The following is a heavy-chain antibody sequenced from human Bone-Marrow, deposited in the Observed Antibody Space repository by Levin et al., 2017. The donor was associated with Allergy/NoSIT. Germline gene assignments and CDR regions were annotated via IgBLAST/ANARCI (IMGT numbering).Heavy chain of an antibody. J-gene: IGHJ3*02. Sequence: VASVKVSCKASGYTFTSYGISWVRQAPGQGLEWMGWISAYNGNTNYAQKLQGRVTMTTDTSTSTAYMELRSLRSDDTAVYYCARDRRITMIVADAFDIWGQGTMVTVSS. V-gene: IGHV1-18*01. CDR1: GYTFTSYG. CDR3: ARDRRITMIVADAFDI. D-gene: IGHD3-22*01. CDR2: ISAYNGNT.